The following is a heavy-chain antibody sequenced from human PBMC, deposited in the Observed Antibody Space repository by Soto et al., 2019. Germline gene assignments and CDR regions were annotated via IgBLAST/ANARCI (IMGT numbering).Heavy chain of an antibody. CDR2: ISGSGGST. D-gene: IGHD3-10*01. J-gene: IGHJ6*02. CDR3: AKGISIWFGELFTPYYYYGMDV. V-gene: IGHV3-23*01. CDR1: GFTFSSYA. Sequence: SGGSLRLSCAASGFTFSSYAMSWVRQAPGKGLEWVSAISGSGGSTYYADSVKGRFTISRDNSKNTLYLQMNSLRAEDTAVYYCAKGISIWFGELFTPYYYYGMDVWGQGTTVTVSS.